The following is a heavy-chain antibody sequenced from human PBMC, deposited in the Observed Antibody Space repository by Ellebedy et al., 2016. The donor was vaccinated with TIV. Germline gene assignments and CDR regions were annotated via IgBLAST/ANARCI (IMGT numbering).Heavy chain of an antibody. CDR1: GYTFSGYY. V-gene: IGHV1-2*02. J-gene: IGHJ4*02. CDR3: ARGRGGPESVPGDY. D-gene: IGHD3-10*01. Sequence: AASVKVSCKASGYTFSGYYMYWVRQAPGQGLEWMGWINPDSGGTNLAQKFQGRVTMTWDTSISTAFMELTRLRFDDTAVYYCARGRGGPESVPGDYWGQGTLVSVSS. CDR2: INPDSGGT.